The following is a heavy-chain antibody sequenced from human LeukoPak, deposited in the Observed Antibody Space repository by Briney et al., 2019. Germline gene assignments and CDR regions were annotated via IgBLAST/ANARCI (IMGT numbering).Heavy chain of an antibody. CDR2: FYYSGVT. J-gene: IGHJ4*02. D-gene: IGHD6-13*01. CDR1: GDSINSYH. Sequence: RPSETLSLTCTISGDSINSYHWSWLRQPPGSKLEWIGYFYYSGVTNYNPSLKSRVTMSLDTSKNQFSLKLSSVTAADTAVYYCARVARSSFSWGQGTLVTVSS. V-gene: IGHV4-59*08. CDR3: ARVARSSFS.